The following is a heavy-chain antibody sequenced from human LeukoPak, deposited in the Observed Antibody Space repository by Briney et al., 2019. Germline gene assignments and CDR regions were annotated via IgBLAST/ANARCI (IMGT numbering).Heavy chain of an antibody. V-gene: IGHV1-46*01. CDR3: ARSSRGLGILIGY. CDR1: GYTFTSYY. CDR2: ISPSGGST. D-gene: IGHD7-27*01. Sequence: ASVKVSCKASGYTFTSYYMHWVRQAPGQGLEWMGIISPSGGSTSYAQKFQGRVAMTRDTSTSTVYMELSSLRSEDTAVYYCARSSRGLGILIGYWGQGTLVTVSS. J-gene: IGHJ4*02.